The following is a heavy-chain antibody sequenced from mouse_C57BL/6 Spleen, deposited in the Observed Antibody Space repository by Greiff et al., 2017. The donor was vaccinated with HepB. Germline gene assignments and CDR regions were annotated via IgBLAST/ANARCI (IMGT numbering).Heavy chain of an antibody. D-gene: IGHD2-4*01. CDR3: VRPDDYGWYFDV. CDR2: ISNGGGST. CDR1: GFTFSDYY. Sequence: EVKLVESGGGLVQPGGSLKLSCAASGFTFSDYYMYWVRQTPEKRLEWVAYISNGGGSTYYPDTVKGRFTISRDNAKNNLYLQMSRLKSEDTAMYYCVRPDDYGWYFDVWGTGTTVTVSS. J-gene: IGHJ1*03. V-gene: IGHV5-12*01.